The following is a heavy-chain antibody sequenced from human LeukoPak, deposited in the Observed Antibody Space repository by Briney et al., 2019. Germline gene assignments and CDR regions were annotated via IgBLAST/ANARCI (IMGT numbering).Heavy chain of an antibody. Sequence: SETLSLTCSASGGSISRSSYYWGWIRQPPGKGLEWIGSIYYSGSTYYNPSLKSRVTIPVDTSKNQFSLKLSSVTAADTAVYYCASGPRPFDYWGQGTLVTVSS. CDR3: ASGPRPFDY. CDR2: IYYSGST. V-gene: IGHV4-39*01. CDR1: GGSISRSSYY. J-gene: IGHJ4*02.